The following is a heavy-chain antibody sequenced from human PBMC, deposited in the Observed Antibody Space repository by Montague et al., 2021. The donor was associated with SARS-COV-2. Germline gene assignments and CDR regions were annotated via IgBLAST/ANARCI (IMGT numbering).Heavy chain of an antibody. Sequence: SETLSLTCAVHGGSFSGYYWNWIRQRPGKGLEWIGEINHGGSTNYNPSLKNRLTISADTSKNQFSLKLTSVAATDTAVSSCARLRDGVVPSPILGIGPYFSYCYFDVWGKGTTVTVS. J-gene: IGHJ6*03. D-gene: IGHD2-15*01. V-gene: IGHV4-34*01. CDR2: INHGGST. CDR3: ARLRDGVVPSPILGIGPYFSYCYFDV. CDR1: GGSFSGYY.